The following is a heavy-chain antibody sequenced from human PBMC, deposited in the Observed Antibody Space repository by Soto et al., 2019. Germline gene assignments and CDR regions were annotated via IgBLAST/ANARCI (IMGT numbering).Heavy chain of an antibody. Sequence: SETLSLTCAVSGGSISSGGYSWSWIRQPPGKGPEWIGYIYHSGSTYYNPSLKSRVTISVDRSKNQFSLKLSSVTAADTAVYYCARATAIGYYFDPWGQGTLVTVSS. CDR2: IYHSGST. CDR3: ARATAIGYYFDP. D-gene: IGHD2-21*02. CDR1: GGSISSGGYS. J-gene: IGHJ4*02. V-gene: IGHV4-30-2*01.